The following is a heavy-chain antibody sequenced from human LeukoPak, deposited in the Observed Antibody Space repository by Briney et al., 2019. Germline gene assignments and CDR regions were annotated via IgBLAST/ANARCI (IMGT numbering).Heavy chain of an antibody. J-gene: IGHJ4*02. CDR1: GGSISSYY. CDR3: ARGGSNYVGEFDY. CDR2: IYYSGST. V-gene: IGHV4-59*01. D-gene: IGHD3-16*01. Sequence: SETLSLTCTVSGGSISSYYWSWIRQPPGKGLEWIGYIYYSGSTNYNPSLKSRVTISVDTSKNQFSLKLSSVTAADTAVYYCARGGSNYVGEFDYWGQGTLVTVSS.